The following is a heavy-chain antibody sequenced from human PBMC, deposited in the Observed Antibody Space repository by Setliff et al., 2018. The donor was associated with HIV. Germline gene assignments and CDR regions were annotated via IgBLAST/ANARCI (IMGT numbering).Heavy chain of an antibody. V-gene: IGHV4-59*01. Sequence: SETLSLTCTVSGGSMSSYYWSWIRQPPGKGLEWIGSIYYSGSTNYNPSLKSRVTISVDTSKNQFSLKLSSVTAADTAVYYCARGVRPYYFDYWGQGTLVTAPQ. J-gene: IGHJ4*02. CDR3: ARGVRPYYFDY. CDR1: GGSMSSYY. CDR2: IYYSGST. D-gene: IGHD1-1*01.